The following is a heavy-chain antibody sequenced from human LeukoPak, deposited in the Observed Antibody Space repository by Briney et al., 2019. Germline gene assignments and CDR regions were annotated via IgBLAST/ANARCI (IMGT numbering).Heavy chain of an antibody. CDR1: GFTFSSYA. V-gene: IGHV3-21*01. CDR3: ARVRSY. CDR2: ISSTSNYI. J-gene: IGHJ4*02. D-gene: IGHD3-10*01. Sequence: GGSLRLSCAASGFTFSSYAMSWVRQAPGKGLEWVSSISSTSNYIYYADSVRGRFTISRDSAKNSLYLQMNSLRAEDTGVYYCARVRSYWGQGTLVTVSS.